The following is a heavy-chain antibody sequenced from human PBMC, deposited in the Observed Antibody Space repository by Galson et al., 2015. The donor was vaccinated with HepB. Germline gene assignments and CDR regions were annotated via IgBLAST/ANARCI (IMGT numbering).Heavy chain of an antibody. CDR2: IKEDGSEK. CDR1: TFTFNTYW. J-gene: IGHJ2*01. V-gene: IGHV3-7*03. CDR3: AGDALYGPWYFDL. Sequence: SLRLSCAASTFTFNTYWMTWVRQAPGKGLEWVANIKEDGSEKYYVASVKGRFTISRDNAENSLYLQMNSLRAEDTAVYYCAGDALYGPWYFDLWGRGTLVTVSS. D-gene: IGHD4-17*01.